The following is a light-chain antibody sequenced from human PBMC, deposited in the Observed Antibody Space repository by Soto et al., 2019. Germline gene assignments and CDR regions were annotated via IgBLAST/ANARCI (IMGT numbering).Light chain of an antibody. CDR1: QSVSYY. J-gene: IGKJ3*01. CDR2: DAS. CDR3: QQYGTAPLT. Sequence: EIVLTQSPGTLSLSPGERATLSCRASQSVSYYLAWYQQKPGQAPRLLIYDASSRATGVPDRFSGSGSGTDFTLTISRLEPEDFAVYYCQQYGTAPLTFGPGTKVDIK. V-gene: IGKV3-20*01.